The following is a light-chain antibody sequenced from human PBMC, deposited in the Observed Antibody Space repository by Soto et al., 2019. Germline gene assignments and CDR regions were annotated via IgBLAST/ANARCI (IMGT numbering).Light chain of an antibody. CDR3: QQYESFPRT. CDR1: QSINNY. V-gene: IGKV1-5*03. Sequence: DIQMTQSPSTLSASVGDRVTITCRASQSINNYLAWYQQKTGKAPKLLIYKASTLESGVPSRFSGSGSGTEFTLSISSLQPDDFATYYCQQYESFPRTFGQGTKVEI. CDR2: KAS. J-gene: IGKJ1*01.